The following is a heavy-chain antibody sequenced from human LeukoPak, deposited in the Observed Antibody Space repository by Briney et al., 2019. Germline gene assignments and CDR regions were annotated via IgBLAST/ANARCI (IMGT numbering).Heavy chain of an antibody. CDR2: INHSGST. V-gene: IGHV4-34*01. D-gene: IGHD5-18*01. J-gene: IGHJ6*03. CDR1: GGSFSGYY. CDR3: ARGRGYSYGRGYMDV. Sequence: SETLSLTCAVYGGSFSGYYWSWIRQPPGKGLEWIGEINHSGSTNYNPSPKSRVTISVDTSKNQFSLKLSSVTAADTAVYYCARGRGYSYGRGYMDVWGKGTTVTVSS.